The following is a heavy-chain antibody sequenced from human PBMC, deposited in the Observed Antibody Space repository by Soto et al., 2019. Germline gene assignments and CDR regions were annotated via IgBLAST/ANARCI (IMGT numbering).Heavy chain of an antibody. V-gene: IGHV4-39*01. D-gene: IGHD1-1*01. J-gene: IGHJ4*02. Sequence: QLQLQESGPGLVKPSETLSLTCTVSGGSISSCDYYWGWVRQPPGKGLAWIGSICSSGSTYDNPSLKSRVTISDDTSKNQFPLRLSSVTAADTAVYYCARHRRETGTYAQPLDYWGQGTLVTVSS. CDR1: GGSISSCDYY. CDR2: ICSSGST. CDR3: ARHRRETGTYAQPLDY.